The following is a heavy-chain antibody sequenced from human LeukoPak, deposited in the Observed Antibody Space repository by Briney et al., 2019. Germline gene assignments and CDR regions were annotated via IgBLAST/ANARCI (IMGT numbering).Heavy chain of an antibody. V-gene: IGHV3-15*01. J-gene: IGHJ6*03. D-gene: IGHD4-17*01. CDR1: GFTFSNAW. CDR2: IKSKTDGGTT. CDR3: ARVTTVTTYYYMDV. Sequence: GGSLRLSCAASGFTFSNAWMSWVRQAPGKGLGWVGRIKSKTDGGTTDYAAPVKGRFTISRDDSKNTLYLQMNSLKTEDTAVYYCARVTTVTTYYYMDVWGKGTTVTVSS.